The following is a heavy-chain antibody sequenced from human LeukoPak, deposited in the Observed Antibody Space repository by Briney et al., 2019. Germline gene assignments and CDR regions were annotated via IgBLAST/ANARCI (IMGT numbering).Heavy chain of an antibody. J-gene: IGHJ1*01. Sequence: SETLSLTCAVYGGSFSGYYWGWIRQPPGKGLEWLGEINHSGSTNYNPSLKSRVTISVDTSKNQFSLKLSSVTAADTAVYYCARGSSGWSTEYFQHWGQGTLVTVSS. CDR3: ARGSSGWSTEYFQH. CDR2: INHSGST. V-gene: IGHV4-34*01. CDR1: GGSFSGYY. D-gene: IGHD6-19*01.